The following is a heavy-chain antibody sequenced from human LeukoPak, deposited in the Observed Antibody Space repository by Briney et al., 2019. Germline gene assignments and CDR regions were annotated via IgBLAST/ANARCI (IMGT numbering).Heavy chain of an antibody. J-gene: IGHJ4*02. Sequence: PGRSLRLSCAASGFTFSSYDMHWVRQAPGKGLEWVTVISYDGSNKYYGDSVKGRFTISRDNSKNTLYLKMNSLRAEDTAVYYCAKEGSNGDFDYWGQGTLVPVSS. CDR3: AKEGSNGDFDY. CDR2: ISYDGSNK. D-gene: IGHD1-26*01. CDR1: GFTFSSYD. V-gene: IGHV3-30*18.